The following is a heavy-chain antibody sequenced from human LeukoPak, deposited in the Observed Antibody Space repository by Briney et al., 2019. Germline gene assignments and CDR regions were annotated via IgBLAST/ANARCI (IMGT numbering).Heavy chain of an antibody. CDR1: GFTFSGYG. CDR3: AKDLNYYGSGIRSSIDY. CDR2: ISYDGSNK. D-gene: IGHD3-10*01. Sequence: PGRSLRLSCAASGFTFSGYGMHWVRQAPGKGLEWVAVISYDGSNKYYADSVKGRFTISRDNSKNTLYLQMNSLRAEDTAVYYCAKDLNYYGSGIRSSIDYWGQGTLVTVSS. V-gene: IGHV3-30*18. J-gene: IGHJ4*02.